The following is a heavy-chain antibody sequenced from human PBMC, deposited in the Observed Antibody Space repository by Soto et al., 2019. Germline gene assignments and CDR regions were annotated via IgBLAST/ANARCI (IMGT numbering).Heavy chain of an antibody. CDR2: MHRNGNST. J-gene: IGHJ5*01. Sequence: EVQLVESGGGVVRPGGSLRLASVVSGFSLEEYGMSWVRQAPGKGPERVSGMHRNGNSTGYADAVKGLFTISRDEAKNSLYLQMSRLRAEDTAFYYCARDHRWGYEYGDYGDSWGHGTLVTVSS. CDR3: ARDHRWGYEYGDYGDS. CDR1: GFSLEEYG. D-gene: IGHD4-17*01. V-gene: IGHV3-20*03.